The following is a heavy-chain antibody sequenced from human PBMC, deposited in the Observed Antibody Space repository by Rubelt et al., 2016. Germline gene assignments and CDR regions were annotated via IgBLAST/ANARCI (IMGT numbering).Heavy chain of an antibody. CDR3: ARDRYTYYDFWSGYSQHWFDP. J-gene: IGHJ5*02. Sequence: QVQLQESGPGLVKPSGTLSLTCAVSGGSISSSNWWSWVRQPPGKGLEWIGEIYHSGSTNYNPSLKSRVTISVDKSKNQFSLKLSSVTAADTAVYYCARDRYTYYDFWSGYSQHWFDPWGQGTLVTVSS. V-gene: IGHV4-4*02. CDR1: GGSISSSNW. CDR2: IYHSGST. D-gene: IGHD3-3*01.